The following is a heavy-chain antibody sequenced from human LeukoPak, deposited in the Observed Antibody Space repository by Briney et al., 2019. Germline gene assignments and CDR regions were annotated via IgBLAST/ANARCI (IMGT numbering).Heavy chain of an antibody. J-gene: IGHJ5*02. D-gene: IGHD2-2*01. Sequence: SVKVSCKASGGTFSSYAISWVRQAPGQGLEWMGGIIPIFGTANYARKFQGRVTITADESTSTAYMELSSLRSEDTAVYYCARTESEGYCSSTSCFPTGFDPWGQGTLVTVSS. CDR1: GGTFSSYA. CDR2: IIPIFGTA. CDR3: ARTESEGYCSSTSCFPTGFDP. V-gene: IGHV1-69*13.